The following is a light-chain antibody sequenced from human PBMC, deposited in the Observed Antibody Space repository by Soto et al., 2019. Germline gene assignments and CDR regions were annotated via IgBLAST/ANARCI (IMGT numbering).Light chain of an antibody. J-gene: IGKJ5*01. V-gene: IGKV3-15*01. CDR3: QQYSSSPS. CDR2: GAS. CDR1: QSVSTN. Sequence: EIVMTQSPTTLSVSPGERATLSCRASQSVSTNLAWYQQKPGQVPSLLIYGASTRASGIPARFSGSGSGTEFTLTIGSRQSEDFAVYYCQQYSSSPSFGQGTRLEIK.